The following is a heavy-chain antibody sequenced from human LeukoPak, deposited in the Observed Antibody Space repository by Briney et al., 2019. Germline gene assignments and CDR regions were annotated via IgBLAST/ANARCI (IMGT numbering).Heavy chain of an antibody. D-gene: IGHD4-17*01. Sequence: ASVNVSCKASGYTFTGYYMHWARQAPGQGLEWMGWINPNSGGTNYAQKFQGRVTMTRDTPISTAYMELSRLRSDDTAVYYCARDPSYGDYVDWGQGTLVTVSS. V-gene: IGHV1-2*02. CDR2: INPNSGGT. CDR3: ARDPSYGDYVD. J-gene: IGHJ4*02. CDR1: GYTFTGYY.